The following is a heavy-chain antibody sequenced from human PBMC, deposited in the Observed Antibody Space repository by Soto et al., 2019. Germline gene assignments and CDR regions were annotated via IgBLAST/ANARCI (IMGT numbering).Heavy chain of an antibody. D-gene: IGHD1-26*01. V-gene: IGHV1-69*01. J-gene: IGHJ3*02. Sequence: QVQLVQSGAEVKKPGSSMKVSCKASGGTFSSYAISWVRQAPGQGLEWMGGIIPIFGTANYAQKFQGRVTITADESTSTAYMGLSSLRSEDTAVYYCARGGSGSYFLENCAFDIWGQGTMVTVSS. CDR1: GGTFSSYA. CDR3: ARGGSGSYFLENCAFDI. CDR2: IIPIFGTA.